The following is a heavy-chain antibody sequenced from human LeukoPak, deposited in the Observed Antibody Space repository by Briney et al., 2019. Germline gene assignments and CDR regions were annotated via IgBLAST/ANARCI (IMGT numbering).Heavy chain of an antibody. J-gene: IGHJ4*02. V-gene: IGHV3-23*01. Sequence: PGGSLRLSCAASGFTFSSYAMSWVRQAPGKGLEWVLAIRDSGSSTHYADSVKGRFTISRDNAKNSLYLQMNSLRAEDTAVYYCARGEEDYFDYWGQGTLVTVSS. CDR3: ARGEEDYFDY. CDR2: IRDSGSST. D-gene: IGHD1-26*01. CDR1: GFTFSSYA.